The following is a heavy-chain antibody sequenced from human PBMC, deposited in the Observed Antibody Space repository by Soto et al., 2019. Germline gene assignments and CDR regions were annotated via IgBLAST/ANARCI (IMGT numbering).Heavy chain of an antibody. CDR2: ISSSSSYT. CDR3: ARVGTVYVDY. Sequence: GESLRLSCAASGFTFSDYYMSWIRQAPGKGLEGVSYISSSSSYTNYADSVKGRFTISRDKAKNSLYLQMNSLRAEDTAVYYCARVGTVYVDYWGQGTLVTVSS. CDR1: GFTFSDYY. J-gene: IGHJ4*02. V-gene: IGHV3-11*06. D-gene: IGHD1-1*01.